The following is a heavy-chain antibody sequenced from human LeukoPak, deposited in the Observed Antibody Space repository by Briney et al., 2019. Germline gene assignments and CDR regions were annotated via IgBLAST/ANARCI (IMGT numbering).Heavy chain of an antibody. CDR3: ASRGREGFLDY. CDR2: IYYTGIT. J-gene: IGHJ4*02. Sequence: PSETLSLTCTVSGGSIISSNYWTWVRQSPGKGLEWIGQIYYTGITNYNPSLRSRVTISVDKSKNQFSLNLSSVTAADTAVYYCASRGREGFLDYWGQGTLVTVSS. D-gene: IGHD1-26*01. CDR1: GGSIISSNY. V-gene: IGHV4-4*02.